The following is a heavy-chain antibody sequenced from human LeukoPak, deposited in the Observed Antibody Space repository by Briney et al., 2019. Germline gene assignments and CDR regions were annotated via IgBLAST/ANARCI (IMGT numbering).Heavy chain of an antibody. V-gene: IGHV4-59*01. CDR3: ARSGLWFGELMGY. CDR1: GGSISSYY. CDR2: IYYSGST. D-gene: IGHD3-10*01. J-gene: IGHJ4*02. Sequence: PSETLSLTCTVSGGSISSYYWSWIRQPPGKGLEWIGYIYYSGSTNYNPSLKDRVTISVDTSKNQFSLKLSSVTAADTAVYYCARSGLWFGELMGYWGQGTLVTVSS.